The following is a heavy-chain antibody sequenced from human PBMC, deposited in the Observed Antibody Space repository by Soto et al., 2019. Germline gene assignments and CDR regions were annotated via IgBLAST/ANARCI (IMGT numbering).Heavy chain of an antibody. CDR3: ARETYRGFYFDY. Sequence: GGSLRLSCAASGFTFTDYWTHWVRQAPGKGLVWVSRINSDGSRTSYADSVTGRFTISRDNAKNTLYLQMNSLRVEDTALYYCARETYRGFYFDYWGQGTLVTAPQ. J-gene: IGHJ4*02. CDR1: GFTFTDYW. V-gene: IGHV3-74*01. D-gene: IGHD4-4*01. CDR2: INSDGSRT.